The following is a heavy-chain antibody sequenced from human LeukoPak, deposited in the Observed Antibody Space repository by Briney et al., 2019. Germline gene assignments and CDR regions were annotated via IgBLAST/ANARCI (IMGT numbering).Heavy chain of an antibody. CDR3: AREPPYCSSTSCYDAFDI. J-gene: IGHJ3*02. D-gene: IGHD2-2*01. CDR1: GFTFSSYA. V-gene: IGHV3-30-3*01. CDR2: ISYDGSNK. Sequence: GRSLRLSCAASGFTFSSYAMHWVRQAPGKGLEWVAVISYDGSNKYYADSVKGRFTISRDNSKNTLYLQMNSLRAEDTAVYYCAREPPYCSSTSCYDAFDIWGQGTMVTVSS.